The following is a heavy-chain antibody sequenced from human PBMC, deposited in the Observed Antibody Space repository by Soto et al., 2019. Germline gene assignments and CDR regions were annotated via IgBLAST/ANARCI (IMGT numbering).Heavy chain of an antibody. CDR3: ARVRIVVVPAAIGGWFDP. CDR2: INHSGST. Sequence: SETLSLTCAVYGGSFSGYYWSWIRQPPGKGLEWIGEINHSGSTNYNPSLKSRVTISVDTSKNQFSLKLSSVTAADTAVYYCARVRIVVVPAAIGGWFDPWGQGTLVTVS. CDR1: GGSFSGYY. D-gene: IGHD2-2*01. J-gene: IGHJ5*02. V-gene: IGHV4-34*01.